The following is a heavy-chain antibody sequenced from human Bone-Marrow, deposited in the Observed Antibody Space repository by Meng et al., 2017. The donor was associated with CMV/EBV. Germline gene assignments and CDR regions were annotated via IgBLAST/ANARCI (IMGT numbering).Heavy chain of an antibody. CDR3: AKDARRYCACSSCSDFDS. Sequence: GESLKISCAASGFTFSSYSMNWVRQAPGKGLEWVAFIRYDGSNKYYADSVKGRFTISRDNSKNTLYLQMNSLRAEDTAVYYCAKDARRYCACSSCSDFDSWGQGTLVTVSS. D-gene: IGHD2-2*01. CDR1: GFTFSSYS. CDR2: IRYDGSNK. V-gene: IGHV3-30*02. J-gene: IGHJ4*02.